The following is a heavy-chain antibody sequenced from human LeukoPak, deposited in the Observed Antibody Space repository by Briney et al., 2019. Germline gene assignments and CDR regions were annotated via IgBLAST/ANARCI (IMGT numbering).Heavy chain of an antibody. V-gene: IGHV4-59*01. D-gene: IGHD5-18*01. J-gene: IGHJ4*02. CDR2: IYYSGST. CDR1: GGSISSYY. CDR3: ARDPSYGSFDY. Sequence: SETLSLTCTVSGGSISSYYWSWTRQPPGKGLEWIGYIYYSGSTNYNPSLKSRVTISVDTSKNQFSLKLSSVTAADTAVYYCARDPSYGSFDYWGQGTLVTVSS.